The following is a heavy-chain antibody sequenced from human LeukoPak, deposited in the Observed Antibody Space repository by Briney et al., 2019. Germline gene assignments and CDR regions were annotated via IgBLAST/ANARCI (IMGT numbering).Heavy chain of an antibody. V-gene: IGHV3-74*01. CDR3: ARVLGGVSGYFFDY. J-gene: IGHJ4*02. D-gene: IGHD3-10*01. CDR1: GFTFSSYW. CDR2: INGDGRNI. Sequence: GGSLRLSCVASGFTFSSYWMHWVRQDPRKGLVWVSRINGDGRNINYADSVRGRFTISRDNAKNSLYLQMNSLRAEDMAVYYCARVLGGVSGYFFDYWGQGALVTVS.